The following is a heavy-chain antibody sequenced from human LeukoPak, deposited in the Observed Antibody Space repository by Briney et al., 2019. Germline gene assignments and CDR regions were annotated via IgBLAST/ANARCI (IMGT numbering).Heavy chain of an antibody. CDR1: GGSISSYY. CDR3: ARVLQWANWFDP. D-gene: IGHD1-26*01. V-gene: IGHV4-59*01. CDR2: IYYSGST. J-gene: IGHJ5*02. Sequence: SETLSLTCTVSGGSISSYYWSWIRQPPGKGLEWIGYIYYSGSTNYNPSLKSRVTIPVDTSKNQFSLKLSSVTAADTAVYYCARVLQWANWFDPWGQGTLVTVSS.